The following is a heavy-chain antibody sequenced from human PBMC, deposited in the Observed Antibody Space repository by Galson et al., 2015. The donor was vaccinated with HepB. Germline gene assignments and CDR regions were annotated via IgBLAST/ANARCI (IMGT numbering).Heavy chain of an antibody. CDR3: ARRPGNGDDYGDYEGYWYFDL. CDR1: GFTFSDYY. V-gene: IGHV3-11*06. J-gene: IGHJ2*01. D-gene: IGHD4-17*01. Sequence: SLRLSCAASGFTFSDYYMSWIRQAPGKGLERVSYISSSSSYTNYADSVKGRFTISRDNAKNSLYLQMNSLRAEDTAVYYCARRPGNGDDYGDYEGYWYFDLWGRGTLVTVSS. CDR2: ISSSSSYT.